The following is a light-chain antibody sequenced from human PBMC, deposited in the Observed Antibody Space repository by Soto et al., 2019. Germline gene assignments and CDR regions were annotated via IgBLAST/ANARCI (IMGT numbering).Light chain of an antibody. CDR2: TTS. CDR3: QQTSIIPWT. Sequence: DIQKTQSASSLSASVGDRVTIPCRASQSVSSYVNWYQHKPGKAPKLLIFTTSSLESGVPSRFSGSGSGTDFTLTISSLHPEDFATYYCQQTSIIPWTFGQGTTVEF. J-gene: IGKJ1*01. V-gene: IGKV1-39*01. CDR1: QSVSSY.